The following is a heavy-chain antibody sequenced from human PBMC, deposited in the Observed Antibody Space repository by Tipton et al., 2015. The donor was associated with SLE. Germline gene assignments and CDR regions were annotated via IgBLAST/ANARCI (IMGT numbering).Heavy chain of an antibody. V-gene: IGHV4-59*11. D-gene: IGHD2-15*01. CDR1: GGSISSHY. CDR3: ARARWRNWFDP. CDR2: IYYSGST. J-gene: IGHJ5*02. Sequence: LRLSCTVSGGSISSHYWSWIRQPPGKGLEWIGYIYYSGSTNYNPSLKSRVTISVDTSKNQFSLKLSSVTAADTAVYYCARARWRNWFDPWGQGTLVTVSS.